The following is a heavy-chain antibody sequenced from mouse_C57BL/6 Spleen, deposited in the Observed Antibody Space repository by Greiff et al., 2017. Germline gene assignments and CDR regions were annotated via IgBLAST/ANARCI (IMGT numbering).Heavy chain of an antibody. CDR3: AREDY. J-gene: IGHJ2*01. V-gene: IGHV1-59*01. Sequence: QVQLKQPGAELVRPGTSVKLSCKASGYTFTSYWMHWVKQRPGQGLEWIGVIDPSDSYTNYNQKFKGKATLTVDTSSSTAYMQLSSLTYEDSAVYYCAREDYWGQGTTLTVSS. CDR1: GYTFTSYW. CDR2: IDPSDSYT.